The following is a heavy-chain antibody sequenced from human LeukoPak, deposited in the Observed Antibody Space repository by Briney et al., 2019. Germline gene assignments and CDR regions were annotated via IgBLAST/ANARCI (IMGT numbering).Heavy chain of an antibody. D-gene: IGHD4-23*01. Sequence: SETLPLTCTVSGGSISSEGYYWSWIRQHPGKGLEWIGYIYYSGSTYYNPSLKSRVTISVDTSKNQFSLKLSSVTAADTAVFYCARAPLYGGHADWFDPWGQGTLVTVSS. CDR2: IYYSGST. CDR3: ARAPLYGGHADWFDP. V-gene: IGHV4-31*03. J-gene: IGHJ5*02. CDR1: GGSISSEGYY.